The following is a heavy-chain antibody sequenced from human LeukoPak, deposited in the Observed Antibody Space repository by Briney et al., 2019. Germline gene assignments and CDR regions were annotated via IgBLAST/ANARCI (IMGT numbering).Heavy chain of an antibody. Sequence: PSETLSLTCTVSGGSISSYYWNWIRQPPGKGLEWIGSISDSGSTRYNPSLESRVTISVDTSKKQVSLKLDSVTAADTAVYYCAREDAEQMDNSFDIWGQGTMVTVSS. CDR2: ISDSGST. D-gene: IGHD5-24*01. CDR3: AREDAEQMDNSFDI. V-gene: IGHV4-59*12. J-gene: IGHJ3*02. CDR1: GGSISSYY.